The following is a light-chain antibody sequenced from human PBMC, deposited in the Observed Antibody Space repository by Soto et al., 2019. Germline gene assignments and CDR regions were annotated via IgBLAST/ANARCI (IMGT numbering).Light chain of an antibody. Sequence: EIVMTQSPATLSVSPGERATLSCRASQRVSSTYLAWYQQKPGQAPRLLIYGASTRATGIPARFSGSGSGTEFTLTISSLQPDDFATYYCQHYNSYSEAFGQGTKVDIK. CDR2: GAS. CDR1: QRVSSTY. V-gene: IGKV3-15*01. CDR3: QHYNSYSEA. J-gene: IGKJ1*01.